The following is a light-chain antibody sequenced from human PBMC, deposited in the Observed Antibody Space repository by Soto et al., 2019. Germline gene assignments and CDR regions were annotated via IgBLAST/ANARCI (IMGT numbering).Light chain of an antibody. V-gene: IGKV1-5*01. CDR1: QSISIW. J-gene: IGKJ2*01. CDR2: DAS. Sequence: DIQMTQSPSTLSASVGDRVTITCRARQSISIWLAWYQQKPGKAPKLLIYDASILESGVPSRFSGSGSGTEFSLTISRLEPEDFAVYYCLQFDNSPLYTFGQGTKVEIK. CDR3: LQFDNSPLYT.